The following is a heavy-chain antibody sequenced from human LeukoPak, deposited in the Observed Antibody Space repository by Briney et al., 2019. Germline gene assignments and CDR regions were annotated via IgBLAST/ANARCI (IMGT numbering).Heavy chain of an antibody. CDR1: GGSFSGYY. Sequence: SETLSLTCAVYGGSFSGYYWSWIRQPPGKGLEWIGEINHSGSTNNNPSLKSRVTISVDTSKNQFSLKLSSVTAADTAVYYCARGPIAAAGTDYWGQGTLVTVSS. D-gene: IGHD6-13*01. CDR2: INHSGST. J-gene: IGHJ4*02. V-gene: IGHV4-34*01. CDR3: ARGPIAAAGTDY.